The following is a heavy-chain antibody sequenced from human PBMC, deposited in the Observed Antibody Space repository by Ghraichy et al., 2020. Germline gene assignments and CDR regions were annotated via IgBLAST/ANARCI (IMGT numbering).Heavy chain of an antibody. CDR1: GFTFSSYA. D-gene: IGHD2-2*02. CDR3: ARDGKGCSSTSCYSDC. J-gene: IGHJ4*02. CDR2: ISYDGSNK. V-gene: IGHV3-30*04. Sequence: SLRLSCAASGFTFSSYALHWVRQAPGKGLEWVAFISYDGSNKYYPDSVKGRFTISRDNSKNTLYLQVNSLRAEDTAVYYCARDGKGCSSTSCYSDCWGQGTLVTVSS.